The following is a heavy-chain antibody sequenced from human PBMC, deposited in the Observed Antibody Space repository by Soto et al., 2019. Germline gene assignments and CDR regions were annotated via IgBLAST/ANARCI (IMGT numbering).Heavy chain of an antibody. J-gene: IGHJ5*02. CDR2: IVPMFGTA. CDR3: ARDGDPQSAFWSGPLGGCRFDP. CDR1: GGTFGNSA. Sequence: QVQLVQSGAEVKKPGSSVNVSCKTSGGTFGNSAVTWVRQAPGQGLEWSGGIVPMFGTANYAQKFQGRVTITADESMITAYMELNSLKTDGTAVYYCARDGDPQSAFWSGPLGGCRFDPWGQGTLVTVSS. D-gene: IGHD3-3*01. V-gene: IGHV1-69*12.